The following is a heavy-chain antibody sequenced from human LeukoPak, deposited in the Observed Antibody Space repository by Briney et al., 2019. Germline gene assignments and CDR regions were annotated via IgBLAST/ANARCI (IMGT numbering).Heavy chain of an antibody. V-gene: IGHV3-23*01. J-gene: IGHJ6*02. D-gene: IGHD4-11*01. CDR1: GFTFISYA. CDR2: ISGSDGNT. Sequence: GWSLRLSCAPSGFTFISYAMIWVHQPPGKGLEGVSSISGSDGNTYYPDSLKGWFTISRDNSKNTPYLQMNSLRAEDTAVYYCAKDLPYSNYRSYYYYGMDVWGQGTTVTVSS. CDR3: AKDLPYSNYRSYYYYGMDV.